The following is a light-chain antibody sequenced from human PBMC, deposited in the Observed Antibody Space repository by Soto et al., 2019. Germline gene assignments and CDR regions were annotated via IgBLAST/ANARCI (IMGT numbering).Light chain of an antibody. CDR3: QQYNDWPPIT. J-gene: IGKJ5*01. Sequence: EIVLTPSPATLSLSPGERATLSCRASQSVSSYLAWYQQKPGQAPRLLIYDASNRATGIPARFSGSGSGTDFTLTISRLEPEDFAVYYCQQYNDWPPITFGQGTRLEIK. CDR1: QSVSSY. CDR2: DAS. V-gene: IGKV3-11*01.